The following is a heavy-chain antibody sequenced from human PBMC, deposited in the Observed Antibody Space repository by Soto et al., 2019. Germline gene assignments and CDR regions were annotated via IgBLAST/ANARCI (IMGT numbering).Heavy chain of an antibody. V-gene: IGHV3-23*01. Sequence: GGSLRLSCAASGFTFSSYAMSWVRQAPGKGLEWVSAISGSGGSTYYADSVKGRFTISRDNSKNTLYLQMNSLRAEDTAVYYCAKVGWHVVVAAPFDYWGQGTLVTVSS. CDR3: AKVGWHVVVAAPFDY. J-gene: IGHJ4*02. CDR2: ISGSGGST. D-gene: IGHD2-15*01. CDR1: GFTFSSYA.